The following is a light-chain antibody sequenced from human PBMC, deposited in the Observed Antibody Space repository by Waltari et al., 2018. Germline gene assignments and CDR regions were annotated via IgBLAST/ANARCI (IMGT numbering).Light chain of an antibody. CDR2: EVS. Sequence: QSALTQPASVSGSPGQSITISCTGTSSDVGSHNLVSWYQQHPGKAPKLMIYEVSKGPSGVFNRFSGSKSGNTACLTISGLQAEDEADYYCCSYAGSSTSLYVFGTGTKVTVL. V-gene: IGLV2-23*02. J-gene: IGLJ1*01. CDR3: CSYAGSSTSLYV. CDR1: SSDVGSHNL.